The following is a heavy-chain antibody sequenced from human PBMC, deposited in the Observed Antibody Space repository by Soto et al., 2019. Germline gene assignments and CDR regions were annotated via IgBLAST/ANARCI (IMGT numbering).Heavy chain of an antibody. Sequence: TLSLRYAVSGGTISSDGYPWSCIRQPPGKGLEWIGYIYHSGSTYYNPSLKSRVTISVDRSKNQFSLKLSSVTAADTAVYYCARVFDTVGSFEYWGQGTLVTVSS. CDR2: IYHSGST. D-gene: IGHD3-10*02. CDR1: GGTISSDGYP. J-gene: IGHJ4*02. V-gene: IGHV4-30-2*01. CDR3: ARVFDTVGSFEY.